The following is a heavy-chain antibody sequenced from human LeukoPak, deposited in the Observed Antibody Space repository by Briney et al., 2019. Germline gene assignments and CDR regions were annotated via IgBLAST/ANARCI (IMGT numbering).Heavy chain of an antibody. CDR1: GFTFSNYA. CDR2: IRSSGGTM. Sequence: PGGSLRLSCAASGFTFSNYAMNWVRQAPGKGLEWVSIIRSSGGTMFYADSVKGRFTISRDNSNNSLFLQMNSLRVEDTAVYYCATGVRDCSSTTCYDNWFDSWGQGTLVTVSS. CDR3: ATGVRDCSSTTCYDNWFDS. D-gene: IGHD2-2*01. J-gene: IGHJ5*01. V-gene: IGHV3-23*01.